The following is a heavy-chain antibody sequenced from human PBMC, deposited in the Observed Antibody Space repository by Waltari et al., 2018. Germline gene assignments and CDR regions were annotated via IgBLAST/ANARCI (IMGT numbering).Heavy chain of an antibody. CDR1: RSSIRNNNYY. CDR2: FYKRETT. CDR3: ATKRESSASGFDY. V-gene: IGHV4-39*01. D-gene: IGHD6-19*01. J-gene: IGHJ4*02. Sequence: QLQLQESGPGLVKPSETLSLTCTVSRSSIRNNNYYWGLVRQPPGKGLEWIGSFYKRETTYYNPSLKSRVTISVDTSNNQFSLKLSSVIAADTAVYYCATKRESSASGFDYWGQGTLVTVSS.